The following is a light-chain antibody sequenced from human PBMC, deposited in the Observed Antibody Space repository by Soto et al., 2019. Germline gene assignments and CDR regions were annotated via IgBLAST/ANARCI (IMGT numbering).Light chain of an antibody. V-gene: IGKV3-20*01. CDR2: GAS. Sequence: EIVLTQSPGTLSLSPGERATLSCRASQSFSSSYLAWYQQNPGQAPRLLIYGASSRATGVPDRFSGSGSGTAFTLTVCSREPEDFAVDYCQHFGISPWTFGQGTKVEIK. CDR1: QSFSSSY. J-gene: IGKJ1*01. CDR3: QHFGISPWT.